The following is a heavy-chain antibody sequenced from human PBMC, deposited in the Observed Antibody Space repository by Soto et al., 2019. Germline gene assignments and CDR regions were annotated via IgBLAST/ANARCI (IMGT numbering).Heavy chain of an antibody. J-gene: IGHJ6*02. CDR3: VREDDGVYCYYGMDV. CDR1: GYTFTNYG. CDR2: INGYNGNT. Sequence: QVQLVQSGDEVKKPGASVKVSCKASGYTFTNYGISWVRQAPGQGLEWMGWINGYNGNTVYTQKIQGRLTMTADTSTGTDYMELRSLRSDDTAVYYFVREDDGVYCYYGMDVWCQGNTVIVSS. V-gene: IGHV1-18*01. D-gene: IGHD1-1*01.